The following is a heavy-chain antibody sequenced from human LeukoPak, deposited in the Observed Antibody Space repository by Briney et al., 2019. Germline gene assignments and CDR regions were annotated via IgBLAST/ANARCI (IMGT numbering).Heavy chain of an antibody. CDR2: ISGSGGTT. CDR3: AKTNGYYSD. CDR1: GFTFSSYG. V-gene: IGHV3-23*01. Sequence: GGSLRLSCAASGFTFSSYGMNWVRQAPGKGLEWVSGISGSGGTTYYADSVKGRFTISRDNSKNSLSLQVSSLRAEDTAVYYCAKTNGYYSDWGQGTLVSVSS. J-gene: IGHJ4*02. D-gene: IGHD3-22*01.